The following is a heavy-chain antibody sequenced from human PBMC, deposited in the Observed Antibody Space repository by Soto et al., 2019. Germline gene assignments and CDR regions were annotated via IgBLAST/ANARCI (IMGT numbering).Heavy chain of an antibody. V-gene: IGHV4-30-4*01. CDR2: IYYSGST. CDR1: GGSISSGDYY. CDR3: ARDPPMAPPGYYYGMDV. Sequence: PSETLSLTCTVSGGSISSGDYYWGWIRQPPGKGLEWIGYIYYSGSTYYNPSLKSRVTISVDTSKNQFSLKLSSVTAADTAVYYCARDPPMAPPGYYYGMDVWGQGTTVTVSS. J-gene: IGHJ6*02. D-gene: IGHD3-10*01.